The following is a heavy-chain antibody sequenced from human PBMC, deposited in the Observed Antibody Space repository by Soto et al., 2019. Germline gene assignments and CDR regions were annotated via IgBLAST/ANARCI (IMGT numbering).Heavy chain of an antibody. V-gene: IGHV3-66*01. CDR3: ARDSTAYYYMDV. CDR1: GFSVNNNY. CDR2: IYSGGST. Sequence: EVQLVQSGGGVVQPGGSLRLSCAASGFSVNNNYMSWVRQAPGKGLEWVSVIYSGGSTYYADSVKGRFTMSRDNSKTTLYLQMNSLRAEDRAVYYCARDSTAYYYMDVWGKGTTVTVSS. D-gene: IGHD2-2*01. J-gene: IGHJ6*03.